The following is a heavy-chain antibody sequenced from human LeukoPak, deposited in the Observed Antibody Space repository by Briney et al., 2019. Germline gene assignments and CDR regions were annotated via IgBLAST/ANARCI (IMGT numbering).Heavy chain of an antibody. CDR2: INTNTGNP. Sequence: ASVKVSCKASGYTFTSYAMNWVRQAPGQGLEWMGWINTNTGNPTHAQGFTGRFVFSLDTSVSTAYLQISSLKAEDTAVYYCARGFSIAVAGSHPDYWGQGTLVTVSS. D-gene: IGHD6-19*01. J-gene: IGHJ4*02. CDR1: GYTFTSYA. CDR3: ARGFSIAVAGSHPDY. V-gene: IGHV7-4-1*02.